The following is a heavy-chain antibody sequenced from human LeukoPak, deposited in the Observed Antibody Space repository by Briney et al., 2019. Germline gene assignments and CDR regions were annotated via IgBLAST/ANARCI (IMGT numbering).Heavy chain of an antibody. CDR1: GFTFSSYA. J-gene: IGHJ4*02. CDR2: ISGSGGST. CDR3: AKAREYCSGGSCLYYFDY. D-gene: IGHD2-15*01. V-gene: IGHV3-23*01. Sequence: PGGSLRLSCAASGFTFSSYAMSWVRQAPGKGLEWVSGISGSGGSTYYADSVKGRFTISRDNSKNTLYLQMNSLRAEDTAVYYCAKAREYCSGGSCLYYFDYWGQGTLVTVSS.